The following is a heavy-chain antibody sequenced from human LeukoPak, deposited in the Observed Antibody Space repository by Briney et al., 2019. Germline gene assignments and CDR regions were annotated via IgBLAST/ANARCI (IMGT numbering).Heavy chain of an antibody. CDR2: FDPEDGET. CDR3: ATDISITMVRGVIPDRLVWPS. V-gene: IGHV1-24*01. Sequence: ASVKVSCKVSGYTLTELSMHWVRQAPGKGLEWMGGFDPEDGETIYAQKFQGRVTMTEDTSTDTAYMELSSLGSEDTAVYYCATDISITMVRGVIPDRLVWPSWGQGTLVTVSS. J-gene: IGHJ5*02. D-gene: IGHD3-10*01. CDR1: GYTLTELS.